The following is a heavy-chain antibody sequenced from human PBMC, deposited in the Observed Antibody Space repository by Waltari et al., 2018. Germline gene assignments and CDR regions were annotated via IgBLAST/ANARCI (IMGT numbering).Heavy chain of an antibody. J-gene: IGHJ4*02. CDR3: ARDGYYDSSGYYWAGY. CDR1: GYTFTGYS. D-gene: IGHD3-22*01. Sequence: GKKPGASVNVSCKASGYTFTGYSMNWVRQAPGQGLERMGWINPNSGGTNYAQIFQGRVTMTRDTSISTAYMELSRLRSDDTAVYYGARDGYYDSSGYYWAGYWGQGTLVTVSS. CDR2: INPNSGGT. V-gene: IGHV1-2*02.